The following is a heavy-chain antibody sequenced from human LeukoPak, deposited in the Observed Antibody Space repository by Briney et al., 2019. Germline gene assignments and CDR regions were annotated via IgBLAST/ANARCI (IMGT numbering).Heavy chain of an antibody. V-gene: IGHV1-69*05. CDR2: IIPISPET. CDR3: ATELSSGYLRSYDWLDS. CDR1: GYTFTSYD. D-gene: IGHD3-22*01. J-gene: IGHJ5*01. Sequence: GASVKVSCKASGYTFTSYDINWVRQATGQGLEWLAGIIPISPETYTAQKFQGRLSITMDASTTTGYMELRSLRSEDTAVYYCATELSSGYLRSYDWLDSWGQGTLVTVST.